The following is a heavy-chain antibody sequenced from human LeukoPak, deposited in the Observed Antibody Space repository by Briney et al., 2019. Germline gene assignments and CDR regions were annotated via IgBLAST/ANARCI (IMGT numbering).Heavy chain of an antibody. Sequence: GGSLRLSCAASGFTFSSYGMHWVRQAPGKGLEWVAFIRYDGSNKYYADSVKGRFTISRDNSKNTLYLQMNSLRAEDTAVYYCAKDRVGEQWLVPFDYWGQGTLVIVSS. CDR2: IRYDGSNK. J-gene: IGHJ4*02. CDR3: AKDRVGEQWLVPFDY. D-gene: IGHD6-19*01. CDR1: GFTFSSYG. V-gene: IGHV3-30*02.